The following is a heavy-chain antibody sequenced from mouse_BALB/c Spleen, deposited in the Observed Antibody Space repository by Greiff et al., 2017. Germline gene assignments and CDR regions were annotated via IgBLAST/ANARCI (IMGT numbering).Heavy chain of an antibody. J-gene: IGHJ4*01. V-gene: IGHV1-5*01. D-gene: IGHD2-14*01. Sequence: VQLQQSGTVLARPGASVKMSCKASGYSFTSYWMHWVKQRPGQGLEWIGAIYPGNSDTSYNQKFKGKAKLTAVTSASTAYMELSSLTNEDSAVYYCTRYYRYDRGDAMDYWGQGTSVTVSS. CDR2: IYPGNSDT. CDR3: TRYYRYDRGDAMDY. CDR1: GYSFTSYW.